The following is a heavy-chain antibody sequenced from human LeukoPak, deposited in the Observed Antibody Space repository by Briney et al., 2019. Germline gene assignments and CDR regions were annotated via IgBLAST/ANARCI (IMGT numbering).Heavy chain of an antibody. Sequence: GSLRPSCAASGXTFSSYSMNWVRQPPGKGLEWIGEIYHSGSTNYNPSLSGRVTISVDKSKNQFSLKLSSVTAADTAVYSCARGRYNSGWYLDYWGQGTLVTVSS. CDR1: GXTFSSYSM. CDR2: IYHSGST. D-gene: IGHD6-19*01. J-gene: IGHJ4*02. V-gene: IGHV4-4*01. CDR3: ARGRYNSGWYLDY.